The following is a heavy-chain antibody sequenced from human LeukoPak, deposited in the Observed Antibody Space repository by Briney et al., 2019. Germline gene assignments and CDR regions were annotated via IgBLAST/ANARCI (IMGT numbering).Heavy chain of an antibody. CDR2: INHSGST. CDR3: ARAYYSTSWFPH. CDR1: GGSFSGYY. Sequence: SETLSLTCAVYGGSFSGYYWSWIRQPPGKGLEWIGEINHSGSTNYNPSLKSRVTISVDTSKNQFSLKLSSVTAADTAVYYCARAYYSTSWFPHWGQGALVTVSS. D-gene: IGHD3-10*01. V-gene: IGHV4-34*01. J-gene: IGHJ5*02.